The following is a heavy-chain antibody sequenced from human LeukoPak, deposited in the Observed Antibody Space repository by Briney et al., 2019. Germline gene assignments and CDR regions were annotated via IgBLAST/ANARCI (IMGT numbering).Heavy chain of an antibody. D-gene: IGHD3-22*01. Sequence: GGSLRLSCAASGFAFSSYSMNWVRQAPGKGPEWVSYITSSSSAIYYADSVKGRFTISRDNAKNSLYLQMNSLRAEDTAVYYCARKSGSSGYPFDYWGQGTVVTVSS. CDR1: GFAFSSYS. J-gene: IGHJ4*02. CDR3: ARKSGSSGYPFDY. V-gene: IGHV3-48*01. CDR2: ITSSSSAI.